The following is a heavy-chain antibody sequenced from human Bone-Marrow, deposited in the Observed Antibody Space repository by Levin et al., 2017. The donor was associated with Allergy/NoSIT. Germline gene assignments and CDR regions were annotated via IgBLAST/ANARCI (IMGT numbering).Heavy chain of an antibody. CDR3: ARVDSYGYFYWYFDL. Sequence: SVKVSCKASGGTFSSYAISWVRQAPGQGLEWMGGIIPIFGTANYAQKFQGRVTITADESTSTAYMELSSLRSEDTAVYYCARVDSYGYFYWYFDLWGRGTLVTVSS. J-gene: IGHJ2*01. D-gene: IGHD5-18*01. V-gene: IGHV1-69*13. CDR2: IIPIFGTA. CDR1: GGTFSSYA.